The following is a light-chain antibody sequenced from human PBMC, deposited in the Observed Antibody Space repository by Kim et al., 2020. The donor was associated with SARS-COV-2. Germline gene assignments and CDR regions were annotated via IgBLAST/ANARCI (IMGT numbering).Light chain of an antibody. CDR2: AAS. CDR1: QDISNY. Sequence: ASVGDRVTSTCRASQDISNYLAWFQLKPGKAPKLLIYAASALQPGVPSRFSGSGSGTDFTLTVTSLQPEDVATYYCQKCGSAPWTFGQGTKVDIK. CDR3: QKCGSAPWT. V-gene: IGKV1-27*01. J-gene: IGKJ1*01.